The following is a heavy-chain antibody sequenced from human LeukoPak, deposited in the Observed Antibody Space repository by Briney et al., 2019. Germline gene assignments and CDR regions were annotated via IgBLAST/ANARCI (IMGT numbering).Heavy chain of an antibody. CDR3: ASQGHHGKIVGTTLSYFYMDV. Sequence: SEALSLTCAVYGGSFSGYYWSWIRQPPGKGLEWIGEINHSGSTNYNPSLKSRVTISVDTSKNQFSLKLSSVTAADTAFYYCASQGHHGKIVGTTLSYFYMDVWGKGTTVTVSS. D-gene: IGHD1-26*01. J-gene: IGHJ6*03. CDR2: INHSGST. V-gene: IGHV4-34*01. CDR1: GGSFSGYY.